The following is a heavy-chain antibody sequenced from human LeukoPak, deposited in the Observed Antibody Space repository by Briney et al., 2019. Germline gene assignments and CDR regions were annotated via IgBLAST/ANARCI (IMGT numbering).Heavy chain of an antibody. D-gene: IGHD3-22*01. J-gene: IGHJ4*02. CDR2: INWSDGST. V-gene: IGHV3-20*04. CDR3: ARDRHKYNYDSGGYPPY. Sequence: GGSLRLSCAASGFTFDDYGMSWVRQAPGKGLEWVSGINWSDGSTAYADSVKGRFTISRDNAKNSLYLQMNTLRAEDTAVYYCARDRHKYNYDSGGYPPYWGQGTLVTVSS. CDR1: GFTFDDYG.